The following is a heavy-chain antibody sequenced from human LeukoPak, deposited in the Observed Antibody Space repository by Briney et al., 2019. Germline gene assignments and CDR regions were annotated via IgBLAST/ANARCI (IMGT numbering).Heavy chain of an antibody. CDR2: ISRSGDTI. D-gene: IGHD3-22*01. CDR3: VKDEVYLDSGGYPTPDTTLDY. Sequence: GGSLRLSCAASGFIFSTYEMNWVRQAPGKGLEWVSYISRSGDTIYYADSVKGRFTISRDNAENSLYLQMDSLRVEDTAVYYCVKDEVYLDSGGYPTPDTTLDYWGQGTLVTVSS. J-gene: IGHJ4*02. CDR1: GFIFSTYE. V-gene: IGHV3-48*03.